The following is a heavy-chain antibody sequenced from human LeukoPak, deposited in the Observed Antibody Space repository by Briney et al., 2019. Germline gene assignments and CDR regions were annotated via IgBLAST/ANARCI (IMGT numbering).Heavy chain of an antibody. V-gene: IGHV3-21*01. D-gene: IGHD3-22*01. J-gene: IGHJ3*02. CDR2: ISSSSSYI. CDR1: GFTFSSYS. Sequence: GGSLRLSCAASGFTFSSYSMNWVRQAPGKGLEWVSSISSSSSYIYYADSVKGRFTISRDNAKNSLYLQMNSLRAEDTAVYYCASYYYDSSGWSAIAAFDIRGQGTMVTVSS. CDR3: ASYYYDSSGWSAIAAFDI.